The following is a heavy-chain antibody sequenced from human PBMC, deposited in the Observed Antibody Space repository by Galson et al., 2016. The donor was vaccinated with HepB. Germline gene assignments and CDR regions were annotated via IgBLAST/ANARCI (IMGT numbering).Heavy chain of an antibody. CDR1: GFTFSSYA. Sequence: LRLSCAASGFTFSSYAMGWVRQAPGEGLEWVSVIYSGGSTHYADSVKGRFTISRDNSKNTLYLQMNSLRAEDTAVYYCARGTTSGWYGSNWGQGTLVTVSS. V-gene: IGHV3-53*01. D-gene: IGHD6-19*01. CDR3: ARGTTSGWYGSN. CDR2: IYSGGST. J-gene: IGHJ4*02.